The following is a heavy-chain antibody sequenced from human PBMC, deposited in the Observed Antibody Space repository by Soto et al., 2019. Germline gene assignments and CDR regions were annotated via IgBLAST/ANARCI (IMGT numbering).Heavy chain of an antibody. J-gene: IGHJ5*02. V-gene: IGHV1-18*01. CDR2: ISAYNGNT. D-gene: IGHD3-10*01. CDR1: GYTFTSYG. Sequence: ASVKVSCKASGYTFTSYGISWVRQAPGQGLEWMGWISAYNGNTNYAQKLQGRVTMTTDTSTSTAYMELRSLRSDDTAVYYCARYGPVYYYGSGTNNWFDPWGQGTLVTVSS. CDR3: ARYGPVYYYGSGTNNWFDP.